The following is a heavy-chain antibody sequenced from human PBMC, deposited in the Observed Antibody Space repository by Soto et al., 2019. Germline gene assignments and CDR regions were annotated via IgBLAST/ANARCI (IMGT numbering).Heavy chain of an antibody. J-gene: IGHJ6*02. CDR1: GGSFSGHY. V-gene: IGHV4-34*01. CDR3: ARVSGANYDFWSGYSGFAYYGMDV. CDR2: INHSGST. Sequence: TLSLTCAVYGGSFSGHYWSWIRQPPGKGLEWIGEINHSGSTNYNPSLKSRVTISVDSFKKQFSLKLSSVTAADTAVYYCARVSGANYDFWSGYSGFAYYGMDVWGQGTTVTVSS. D-gene: IGHD3-3*01.